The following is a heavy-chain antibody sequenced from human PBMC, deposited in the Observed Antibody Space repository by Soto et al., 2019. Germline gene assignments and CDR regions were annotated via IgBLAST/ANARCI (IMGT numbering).Heavy chain of an antibody. D-gene: IGHD1-26*01. CDR1: GYTFTSYG. J-gene: IGHJ4*02. CDR3: ARVWSGSFVSMGDY. CDR2: ISAYNGNT. Sequence: ASVKVSCKASGYTFTSYGISWVRQAPGQGLEWMGWISAYNGNTNYAQKLQGRVTMTTDTSTSTAYMELRSLRSDDTAVYYRARVWSGSFVSMGDYWGQGTLVTVSS. V-gene: IGHV1-18*01.